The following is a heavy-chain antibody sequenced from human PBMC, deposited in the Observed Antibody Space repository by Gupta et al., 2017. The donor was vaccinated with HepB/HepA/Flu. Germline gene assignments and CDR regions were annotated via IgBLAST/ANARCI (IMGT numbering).Heavy chain of an antibody. D-gene: IGHD3-3*02. CDR2: IIPIFGTA. V-gene: IGHV1-69*06. Sequence: QVQLVQSGAEVKKTGSSVKVSCKASGGTFSSYAISWVRQAPGQGLEWMGGIIPIFGTANYAQKFQGRGTITADKSTSTAYMELRSRRSEDTAVYYCARGSELPGSRVAHFGWFDPWGQGTLVTVSS. CDR1: GGTFSSYA. CDR3: ARGSELPGSRVAHFGWFDP. J-gene: IGHJ5*02.